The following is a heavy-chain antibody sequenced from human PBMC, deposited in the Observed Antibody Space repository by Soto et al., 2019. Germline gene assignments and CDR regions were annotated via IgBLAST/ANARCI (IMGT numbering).Heavy chain of an antibody. V-gene: IGHV4-4*02. CDR2: IYHSGST. J-gene: IGHJ4*02. Sequence: SETLSLTCAVSGGSISSSNWWSWVRQPPGKGLEWIGEIYHSGSTNYNPSLKSRVTISVDKSKNQFSLKLSSVTAADTAVYYCASGSGGAITGTTSWLDYWGQGTLVTVSS. D-gene: IGHD1-20*01. CDR3: ASGSGGAITGTTSWLDY. CDR1: GGSISSSNW.